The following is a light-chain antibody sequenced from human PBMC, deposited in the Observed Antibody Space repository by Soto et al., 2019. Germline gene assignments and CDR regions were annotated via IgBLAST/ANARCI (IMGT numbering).Light chain of an antibody. CDR3: SSYTTGGSYV. CDR2: DVS. J-gene: IGLJ1*01. V-gene: IGLV2-14*01. CDR1: SRDGGGYNS. Sequence: QSALTQPASVSGSPGLSIAISCTGTSRDGGGYNSVSWYQQQPGKVPNLMIYDVSNRPSGVSNRFSGSKSGNTASLTISGLQAEDEGDYYCSSYTTGGSYVFGTGTKLTVL.